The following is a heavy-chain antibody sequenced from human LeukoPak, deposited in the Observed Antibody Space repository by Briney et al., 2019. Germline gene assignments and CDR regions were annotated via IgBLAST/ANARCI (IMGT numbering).Heavy chain of an antibody. CDR3: ARSGYYDSSGYDA. Sequence: ASVKVSCKASGGTFSSYAISWVRQAPGQGREGMGRIIPILGIANYAQKFQGRVTITPDKSTSTAYMELSRLRSEDTAVYYCARSGYYDSSGYDAWGQGTLVTVSS. D-gene: IGHD3-22*01. V-gene: IGHV1-69*04. CDR1: GGTFSSYA. J-gene: IGHJ4*02. CDR2: IIPILGIA.